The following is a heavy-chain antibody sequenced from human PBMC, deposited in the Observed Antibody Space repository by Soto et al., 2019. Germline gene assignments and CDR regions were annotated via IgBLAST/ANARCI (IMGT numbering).Heavy chain of an antibody. Sequence: QVQLVQSGAEVKKPGASVKVSCKASGYTFTSYGISWVRQAPGQGLEWMGWISAYNGNTNYAQKLQGRVTMTTDTSTITAYMELRSMRSDDTAVYYCARDGHYYDSSGSVDYWGQGTLVTVSS. D-gene: IGHD3-22*01. CDR3: ARDGHYYDSSGSVDY. V-gene: IGHV1-18*01. J-gene: IGHJ4*02. CDR1: GYTFTSYG. CDR2: ISAYNGNT.